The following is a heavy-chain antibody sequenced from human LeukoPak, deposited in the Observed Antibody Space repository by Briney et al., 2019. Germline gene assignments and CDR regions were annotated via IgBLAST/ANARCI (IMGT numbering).Heavy chain of an antibody. CDR2: ISWNSGSI. V-gene: IGHV3-9*01. CDR1: GFTFDDYA. J-gene: IGHJ6*03. D-gene: IGHD4-17*01. Sequence: GRSLRLSCAASGFTFDDYAMHWVRQAPGKGLEWVSGISWNSGSIGYADSVKGRFTISRDDAKNSLYLQMNSLRAEDTALYYCAKDSTVSPFYYYYMDVWGKGTTVTVSS. CDR3: AKDSTVSPFYYYYMDV.